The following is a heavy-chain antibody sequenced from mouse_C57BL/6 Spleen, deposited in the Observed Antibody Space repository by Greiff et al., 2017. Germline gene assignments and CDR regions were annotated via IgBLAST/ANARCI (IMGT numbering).Heavy chain of an antibody. CDR2: ISGGGGNT. Sequence: EVKLVESGGGLVKPGGSLKLSCEASGFTFSSYTMSWVRQTPEKRLEWVATISGGGGNTYYPDSVKGRFTISRANAKNTLYLQMSSLRSEYTALYYCARRGYGSSYGLAYWGQGTLVTVSA. D-gene: IGHD1-1*01. V-gene: IGHV5-9*01. CDR1: GFTFSSYT. CDR3: ARRGYGSSYGLAY. J-gene: IGHJ3*01.